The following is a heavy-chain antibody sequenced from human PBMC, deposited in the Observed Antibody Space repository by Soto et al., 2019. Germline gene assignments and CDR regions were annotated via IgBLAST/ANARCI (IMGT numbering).Heavy chain of an antibody. Sequence: SETLSLTCTVSGGSISSGGYYWSWIRQHPGKGLEWIGYIYYSGSTYYNQSLKSRVTISVDTSKNQFSLKLSSVTAADTAVYYCARGLGYCSSTSCPSYYMDVWGKGTTVTVSS. J-gene: IGHJ6*03. CDR1: GGSISSGGYY. V-gene: IGHV4-31*03. CDR2: IYYSGST. D-gene: IGHD2-2*01. CDR3: ARGLGYCSSTSCPSYYMDV.